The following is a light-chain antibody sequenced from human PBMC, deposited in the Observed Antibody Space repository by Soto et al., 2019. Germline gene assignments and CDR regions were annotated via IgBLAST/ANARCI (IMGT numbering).Light chain of an antibody. J-gene: IGLJ2*01. V-gene: IGLV2-14*03. CDR2: DVS. Sequence: QSALTQPASVSGSPGQSITISCTGTNSDVGGYNFVSWYQHHPGKVPKLMIYDVSNRPSGVSNRFSGSKSGDTASLTISGLQAEDEADYYCSSYTRSNNVIFGGGTQLTVL. CDR1: NSDVGGYNF. CDR3: SSYTRSNNVI.